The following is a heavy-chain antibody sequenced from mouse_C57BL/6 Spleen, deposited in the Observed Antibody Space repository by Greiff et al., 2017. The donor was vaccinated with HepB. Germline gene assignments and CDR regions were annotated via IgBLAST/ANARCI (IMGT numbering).Heavy chain of an antibody. CDR3: ARTVYGYYAMDY. D-gene: IGHD1-1*01. CDR2: IYPGSGST. J-gene: IGHJ4*01. CDR1: GYTFTSYW. V-gene: IGHV1-55*01. Sequence: QVQLKQPGAELVKPGASVKMSCKASGYTFTSYWITWVKQRPGQGLEWIGDIYPGSGSTNYNEKFKSKATLTVDTSSSTAYMQLSSLTSEDSAVYYCARTVYGYYAMDYWGQGTSVTVSS.